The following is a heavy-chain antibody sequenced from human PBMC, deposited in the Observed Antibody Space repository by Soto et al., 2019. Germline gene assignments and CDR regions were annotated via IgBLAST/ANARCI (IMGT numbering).Heavy chain of an antibody. J-gene: IGHJ6*02. CDR1: GRSISSRDW. CDR3: ARREVVIGHYYGMDV. V-gene: IGHV4-4*02. D-gene: IGHD3-22*01. Sequence: QVQLQESGPGLVKPSGTLSLTCAVSGRSISSRDWWSWVRQPPGKGLEWIGEIYQSDSTNYNPSLKSRVTISAAKSKNQFSLRLTSVPAADTAVYYCARREVVIGHYYGMDVWGQGTTVTVSS. CDR2: IYQSDST.